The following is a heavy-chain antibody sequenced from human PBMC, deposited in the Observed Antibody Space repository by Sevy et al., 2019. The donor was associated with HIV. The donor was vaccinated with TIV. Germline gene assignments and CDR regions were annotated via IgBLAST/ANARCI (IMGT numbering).Heavy chain of an antibody. Sequence: GGPLRLSSARSGFSLTPFDMNWVRQAPGKGLGWGPFVGKDGSNKYFADSVRDRFTISRDSPKNTLYLQMNSLRDEDTAIYYCARGRKTTEEWLEELDYYYGLDVWGQGTTVTVSS. CDR3: ARGRKTTEEWLEELDYYYGLDV. V-gene: IGHV3-30*02. J-gene: IGHJ6*02. D-gene: IGHD2-8*01. CDR2: VGKDGSNK. CDR1: GFSLTPFD.